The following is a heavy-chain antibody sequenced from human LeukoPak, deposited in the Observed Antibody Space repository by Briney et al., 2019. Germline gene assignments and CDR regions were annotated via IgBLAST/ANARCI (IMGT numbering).Heavy chain of an antibody. CDR1: GGSISSYY. V-gene: IGHV4-4*07. CDR3: ARLIIEYSSSKVDYYYYYMDV. D-gene: IGHD6-6*01. Sequence: SETLSLTCTVSGGSISSYYWSWIRQPAGKGLEWIGRIYTSGSTNYNPSLKSRVTMSVDTSKNQFSLKLSSVTAADTAVYYCARLIIEYSSSKVDYYYYYMDVWGKGTTVTVSS. J-gene: IGHJ6*03. CDR2: IYTSGST.